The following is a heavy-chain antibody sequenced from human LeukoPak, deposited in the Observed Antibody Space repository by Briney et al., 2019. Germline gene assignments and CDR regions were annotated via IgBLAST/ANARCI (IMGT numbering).Heavy chain of an antibody. J-gene: IGHJ6*03. CDR1: GGTFSSYA. CDR2: IIPIFGTA. Sequence: SVKVSCKASGGTFSSYAISWVRQAPGQGLEWMGGIIPIFGTANYAQKFQGRVTITADKSTSTAYMELSSLRSEDTAVYYCARGEGYSSGWYSDYYYYMDVWGKGTTVTVSS. CDR3: ARGEGYSSGWYSDYYYYMDV. V-gene: IGHV1-69*06. D-gene: IGHD6-19*01.